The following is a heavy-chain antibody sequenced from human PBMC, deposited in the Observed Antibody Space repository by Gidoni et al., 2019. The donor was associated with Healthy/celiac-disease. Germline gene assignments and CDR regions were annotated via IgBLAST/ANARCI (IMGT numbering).Heavy chain of an antibody. J-gene: IGHJ5*02. CDR2: FDPEDGET. V-gene: IGHV1-24*01. Sequence: QVQLVQSGAEGKKPGASVKVSCKVSGYTLTELSMHWVRQAPGKGLEWMGGFDPEDGETIYAQKFQGRVTMTEDTSTYTAYMELSSLRSEDTAVYYCATNSRWRVAGRENNPRGWWFDPWGQGTLVTVSS. CDR3: ATNSRWRVAGRENNPRGWWFDP. D-gene: IGHD6-19*01. CDR1: GYTLTELS.